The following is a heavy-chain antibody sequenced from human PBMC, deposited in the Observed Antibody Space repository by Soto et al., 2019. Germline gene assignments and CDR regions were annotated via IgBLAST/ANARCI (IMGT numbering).Heavy chain of an antibody. Sequence: ASVKVSCKASGGTFSSYAISWVRQAPGQGLEWMGGIIPIFGTANYAQKFQGRVTITADESTGTAYMELSSLRSEDTAVYYCARGRTYCSGGSCYQGSYWGQGTLVTVSS. D-gene: IGHD2-15*01. CDR2: IIPIFGTA. J-gene: IGHJ4*02. CDR3: ARGRTYCSGGSCYQGSY. V-gene: IGHV1-69*13. CDR1: GGTFSSYA.